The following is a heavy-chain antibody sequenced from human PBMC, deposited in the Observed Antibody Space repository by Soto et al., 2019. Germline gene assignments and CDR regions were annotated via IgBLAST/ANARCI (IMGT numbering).Heavy chain of an antibody. Sequence: GGSLRLSCAASGFTLSNAWMNWVRQAPGKGLEWVGRIKSKTDGGTTDYAAPVKGRFTISKDDSKNTLYLQMNSLKTEDTAVYYCTTDWNYYYYYGMDVWGQGTTVTVSS. CDR1: GFTLSNAW. V-gene: IGHV3-15*01. CDR3: TTDWNYYYYYGMDV. CDR2: IKSKTDGGTT. J-gene: IGHJ6*02. D-gene: IGHD1-1*01.